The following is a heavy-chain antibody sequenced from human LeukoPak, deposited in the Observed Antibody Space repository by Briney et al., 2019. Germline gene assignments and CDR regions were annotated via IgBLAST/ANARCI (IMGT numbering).Heavy chain of an antibody. D-gene: IGHD3-22*01. CDR3: ARGAYYYDSSGSIGYLDC. Sequence: GGSLRLSCAASGFTFSSYAMHWVRQAPGKGLEWLAVIWYDGSNKYYADSVKGRFTISRDNSKNTLYLQMNSLRAEDTAVYYCARGAYYYDSSGSIGYLDCWGQGTLVTVSS. V-gene: IGHV3-33*01. CDR1: GFTFSSYA. CDR2: IWYDGSNK. J-gene: IGHJ4*02.